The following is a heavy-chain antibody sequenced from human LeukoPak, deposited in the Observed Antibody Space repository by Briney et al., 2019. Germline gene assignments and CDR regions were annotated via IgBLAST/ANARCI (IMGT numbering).Heavy chain of an antibody. CDR2: IYYSGTT. Sequence: SETLSRTCTVSGGSISSSGYFWGWIRQPPGKGLEWIGTIYYSGTTYYNPSLKSRVPMSVDTSKNQFSLKLSSVPAADTAVYYCARLLRQQLVDFWGQGTLVTVSS. CDR3: ARLLRQQLVDF. D-gene: IGHD6-13*01. V-gene: IGHV4-39*01. CDR1: GGSISSSGYF. J-gene: IGHJ4*02.